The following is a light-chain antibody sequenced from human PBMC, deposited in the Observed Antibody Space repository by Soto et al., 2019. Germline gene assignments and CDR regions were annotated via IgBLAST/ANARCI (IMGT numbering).Light chain of an antibody. J-gene: IGKJ4*01. Sequence: EVVLTQSPATLSLSPGERATLSCRASLTVSTYLAWYQQKPGQAPRLLIYDASNRATGIPARFSGSGSGTDFTLTISSLEPEDFAVYYCQQRSNWPLTFGGGTKVDIK. CDR1: LTVSTY. V-gene: IGKV3-11*01. CDR2: DAS. CDR3: QQRSNWPLT.